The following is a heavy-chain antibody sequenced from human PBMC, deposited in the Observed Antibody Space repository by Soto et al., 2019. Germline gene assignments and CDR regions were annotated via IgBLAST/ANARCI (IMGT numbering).Heavy chain of an antibody. J-gene: IGHJ6*02. CDR3: ARDEGIAAAGSGSYHYGMDV. D-gene: IGHD6-13*01. Sequence: ASVKVSCKASGYTFTGYYMHWVRQAPGQGLEWMGWINPNSGGTNYAQKFQGWVTMTRDTSISTAYMELSRLRSDDTAVYYCARDEGIAAAGSGSYHYGMDVWGQGTTVTVSS. CDR2: INPNSGGT. CDR1: GYTFTGYY. V-gene: IGHV1-2*04.